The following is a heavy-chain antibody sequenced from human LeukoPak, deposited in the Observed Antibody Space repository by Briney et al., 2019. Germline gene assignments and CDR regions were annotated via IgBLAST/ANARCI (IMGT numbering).Heavy chain of an antibody. Sequence: ASVKVSCKASGYTFTSNAMNWVRQAPGQGPEWMGWINPNSGGTNYAQNFKGRVTMTRDTSISTAYMELTSLTSDDTAVYYCARDLPKTGYVGALDIWGQGTMVTVSS. D-gene: IGHD5-12*01. J-gene: IGHJ3*02. V-gene: IGHV1-2*02. CDR1: GYTFTSNA. CDR2: INPNSGGT. CDR3: ARDLPKTGYVGALDI.